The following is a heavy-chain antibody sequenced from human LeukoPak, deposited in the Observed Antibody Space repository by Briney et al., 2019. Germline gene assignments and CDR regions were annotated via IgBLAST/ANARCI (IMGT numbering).Heavy chain of an antibody. V-gene: IGHV4-59*08. CDR3: ARHGSSWTFDY. CDR1: GGSFSTYY. D-gene: IGHD6-13*01. CDR2: TFNSGSA. J-gene: IGHJ4*02. Sequence: SETLSLTCSVSGGSFSTYYWSWIRQPPGKGLEWIGYTFNSGSATYNPSLKSRATLPVDTSKNLFSLKLSSVTAADTAVYFCARHGSSWTFDYWGQGTLVTVS.